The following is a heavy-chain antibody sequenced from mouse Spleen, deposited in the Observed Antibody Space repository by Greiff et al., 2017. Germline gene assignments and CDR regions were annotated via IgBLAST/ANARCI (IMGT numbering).Heavy chain of an antibody. CDR3: ARDRMGGGWFAY. Sequence: EVQGVESGGGLVKPGGSLKLSCAASGFTFSSYAMSWVRQTPEKRLEWVGTISDGGSYTYYPDNVKGRFTISRDNAKNNLYLQMSHLKSEDKALYYCARDRMGGGWFAYWGQGTLVTVSA. V-gene: IGHV5-4*01. CDR2: ISDGGSYT. J-gene: IGHJ3*01. CDR1: GFTFSSYA. D-gene: IGHD1-1*02.